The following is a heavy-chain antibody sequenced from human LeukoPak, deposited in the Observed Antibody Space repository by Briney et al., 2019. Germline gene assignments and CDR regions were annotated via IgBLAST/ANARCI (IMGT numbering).Heavy chain of an antibody. V-gene: IGHV3-7*01. CDR2: IKPDDTEK. D-gene: IGHD3-10*01. CDR3: ARDRNYYGSGSYYI. CDR1: GFTFSHFW. J-gene: IGHJ4*02. Sequence: GGSLRLSCLASGFTFSHFWMSWVRQAPGKGLEWVANIKPDDTEKYYGNSVKGRFTISRDNAKNSLYLQMNSLRAEDTAVYYCARDRNYYGSGSYYIWGQGTLVTVSS.